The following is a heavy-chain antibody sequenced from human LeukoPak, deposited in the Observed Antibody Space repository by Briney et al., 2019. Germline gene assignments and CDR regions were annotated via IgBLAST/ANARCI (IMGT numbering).Heavy chain of an antibody. CDR2: IYYSGST. CDR3: ARVPNQSKYSIGNY. D-gene: IGHD1-14*01. J-gene: IGHJ4*02. Sequence: TSETLSLTCTVSGGSISSGGYYWSWIRQHPGQGLEWIGYIYYSGSTYYNPSLKSRVTISVDTSKNQFSLKLASVTAADTAVYYCARVPNQSKYSIGNYWGQGTLVTVSS. CDR1: GGSISSGGYY. V-gene: IGHV4-31*03.